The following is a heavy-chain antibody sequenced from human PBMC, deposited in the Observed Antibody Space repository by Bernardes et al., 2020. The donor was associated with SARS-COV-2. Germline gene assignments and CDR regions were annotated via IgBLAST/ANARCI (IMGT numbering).Heavy chain of an antibody. D-gene: IGHD6-19*01. Sequence: GGSLRLSCAASGFTFSSYNVNWVRQAPGKGLEWVSYISTSSSTIYYADSVKGRFIISRDNANNSLYLQMNSLRAEDTAVYYCARDRLSGWLDAFDIWGQGTVVTVSS. J-gene: IGHJ3*02. CDR2: ISTSSSTI. CDR3: ARDRLSGWLDAFDI. CDR1: GFTFSSYN. V-gene: IGHV3-48*01.